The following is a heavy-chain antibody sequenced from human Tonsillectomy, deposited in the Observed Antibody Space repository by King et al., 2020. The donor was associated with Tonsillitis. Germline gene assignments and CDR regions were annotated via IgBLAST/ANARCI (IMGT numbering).Heavy chain of an antibody. V-gene: IGHV4-31*03. J-gene: IGHJ5*02. CDR2: IYLVVNT. D-gene: IGHD2-15*01. Sequence: VQLQESGPGLVKPSQTLSLTCTVSGASTSCGAYYWSWIRQHPGKGMGWIGYIYLVVNTSYNPTLQSRLTLSLDAPKNQFSPRLSSVTAADTAVYYCGRYEGGVSDPWGQGTLVTVSS. CDR1: GASTSCGAYY. CDR3: GRYEGGVSDP.